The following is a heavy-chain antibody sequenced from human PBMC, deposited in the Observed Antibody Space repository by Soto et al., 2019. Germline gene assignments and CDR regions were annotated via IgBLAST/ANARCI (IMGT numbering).Heavy chain of an antibody. CDR1: GFTFSSYG. J-gene: IGHJ6*02. CDR3: ASALGSSWTYYYYGMDV. D-gene: IGHD6-13*01. Sequence: GGSLRLSCAASGFTFSSYGMHWVRQAPGKGLEWVAVISYDGSNKYYADSVKGRFTISRDNSKNTLYLQMNSLRAEDTAVYYCASALGSSWTYYYYGMDVWGQGTTVTVSS. CDR2: ISYDGSNK. V-gene: IGHV3-30*03.